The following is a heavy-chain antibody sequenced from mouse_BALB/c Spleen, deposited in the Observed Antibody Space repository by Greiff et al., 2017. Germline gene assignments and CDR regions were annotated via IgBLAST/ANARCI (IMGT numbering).Heavy chain of an antibody. CDR3: ARQTTATFAY. V-gene: IGHV5-6*01. CDR1: GFTFSSYG. D-gene: IGHD1-2*01. J-gene: IGHJ3*01. CDR2: ISSGGSYT. Sequence: EVQRVESGGDLVKPGGSLKLSCAASGFTFSSYGMSWVRQTPDKRLEWVATISSGGSYTYYPDSVKGRFTISRDNAKNTLYLQMSSLKSEDTAMYYCARQTTATFAYWGQGTLVTVSA.